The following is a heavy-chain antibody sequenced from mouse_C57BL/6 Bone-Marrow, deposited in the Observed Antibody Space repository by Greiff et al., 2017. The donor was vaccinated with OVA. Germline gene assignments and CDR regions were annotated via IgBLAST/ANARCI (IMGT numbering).Heavy chain of an antibody. V-gene: IGHV1-39*01. CDR1: GYSFTDYN. D-gene: IGHD2-4*01. CDR3: AREDYDGGKAWFAY. J-gene: IGHJ3*01. CDR2: INPNYGTT. Sequence: VKPGASVKISCKASGYSFTDYNMNWVKQSNGKSLEWIGVINPNYGTTSYNQKFKGKATLTVDQSSSTAYMQLNSLTSEDSAVYYCAREDYDGGKAWFAYWGQGTLVTVSA.